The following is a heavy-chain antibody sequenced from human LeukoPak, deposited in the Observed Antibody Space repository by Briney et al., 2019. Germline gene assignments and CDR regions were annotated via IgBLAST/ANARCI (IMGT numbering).Heavy chain of an antibody. CDR1: GGSISSGGYS. Sequence: SQTLSLTCAVSGGSISSGGYSWSWIRQPPGKGLEWIGYIYHSGSTYYNPSLKSRVTISVDTSKNQFSLKLSSVTAADTAVYYCARRWSIAAPIDYWGQGTLVTVSS. D-gene: IGHD6-6*01. V-gene: IGHV4-30-2*01. CDR2: IYHSGST. J-gene: IGHJ4*02. CDR3: ARRWSIAAPIDY.